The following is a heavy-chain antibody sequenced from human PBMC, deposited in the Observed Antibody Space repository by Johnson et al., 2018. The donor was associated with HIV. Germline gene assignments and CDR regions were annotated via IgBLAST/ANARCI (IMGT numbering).Heavy chain of an antibody. CDR1: GFTFSSYA. J-gene: IGHJ3*02. V-gene: IGHV3-30-3*01. CDR2: ISYDGSNK. CDR3: ASTSSGWFYAFDI. D-gene: IGHD6-19*01. Sequence: QVQLVESGGGVVQPGRSLRLSCAASGFTFSSYAMHGVRQAPGKGLEWVAVISYDGSNKYYADSVQGRFTSSRDNSKNTLSLQMNSLRAEDTAVYYCASTSSGWFYAFDIWGQGTMVTVSS.